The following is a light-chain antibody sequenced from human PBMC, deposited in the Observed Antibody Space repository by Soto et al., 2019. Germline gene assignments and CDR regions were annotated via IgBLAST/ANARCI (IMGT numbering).Light chain of an antibody. CDR3: QQYNNWPWT. Sequence: EIVMTQSPATLSVSPGERATLSCRASQSVTSNLAWYQQKPGQAPRLLMYGVSTRATGIPARFSGSGSGTDFTLTISSLQSEDFAVYYCQQYNNWPWTFGQGTKV. CDR2: GVS. J-gene: IGKJ1*01. CDR1: QSVTSN. V-gene: IGKV3-15*01.